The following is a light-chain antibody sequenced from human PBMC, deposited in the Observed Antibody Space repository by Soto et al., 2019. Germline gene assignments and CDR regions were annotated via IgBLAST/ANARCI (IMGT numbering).Light chain of an antibody. CDR1: QSVSTY. Sequence: EIVLTQSPATLSLSPGERATLSCRASQSVSTYLGWYQQKPGQAPRLLIYDGSNRATGIPARFSGSGSGTDFTLTISSLEPEDFAVYYCQQRSNWITFGQGTRLEIK. V-gene: IGKV3-11*01. CDR3: QQRSNWIT. J-gene: IGKJ5*01. CDR2: DGS.